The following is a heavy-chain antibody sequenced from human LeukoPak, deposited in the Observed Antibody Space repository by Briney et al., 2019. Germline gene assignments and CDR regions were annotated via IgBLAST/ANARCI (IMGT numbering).Heavy chain of an antibody. CDR3: VRIVGHTTTDF. CDR2: VSFDGRNK. D-gene: IGHD1-26*01. V-gene: IGHV3-30-3*01. CDR1: GFSLSSYA. Sequence: PGRSLRLSCEASGFSLSSYAFHWVRQAPGKGLEWVSFVSFDGRNKNYADSVRGRFTISRDNSKNTLYLQMSSVTYEDTAVYFCVRIVGHTTTDFWGQGTIVTVSS. J-gene: IGHJ4*02.